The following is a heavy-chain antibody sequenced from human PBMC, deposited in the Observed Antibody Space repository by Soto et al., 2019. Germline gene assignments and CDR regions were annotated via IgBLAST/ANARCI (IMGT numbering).Heavy chain of an antibody. CDR1: GGSISSYY. CDR2: IYYSGST. Sequence: SETLSLTCTVSGGSISSYYWSWIRQPPGKGLEWIGYIYYSGSTNYNPSLKSRVTISVDTSKNQFSLKLSSVTAADTAVYYCARVAWGYWFDPWGQGTLVTVS. J-gene: IGHJ5*02. D-gene: IGHD3-16*01. V-gene: IGHV4-59*01. CDR3: ARVAWGYWFDP.